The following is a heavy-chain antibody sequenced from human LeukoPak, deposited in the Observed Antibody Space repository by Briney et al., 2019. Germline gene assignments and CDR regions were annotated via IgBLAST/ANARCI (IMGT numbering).Heavy chain of an antibody. J-gene: IGHJ4*02. Sequence: ASVKVSCKASGYTFTSDDINWVRQATGQGLEWMGWVYPNSGNTGYAQNFQGRVTMTTNTSISTAYMELNSLRSEDTAVYYCARASKTVMLTAIKDYFFDYWGPGTLVTVSS. CDR1: GYTFTSDD. CDR3: ARASKTVMLTAIKDYFFDY. D-gene: IGHD2-21*02. V-gene: IGHV1-8*01. CDR2: VYPNSGNT.